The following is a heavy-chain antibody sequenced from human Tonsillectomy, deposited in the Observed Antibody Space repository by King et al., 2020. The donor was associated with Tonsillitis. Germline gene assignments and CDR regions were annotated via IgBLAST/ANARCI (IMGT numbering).Heavy chain of an antibody. CDR3: AREIQSYDILGSYVDY. CDR2: IYASGSA. J-gene: IGHJ4*02. V-gene: IGHV4-61*02. Sequence: VQLQESGPGLVKSSQTLSLTCTLSGGSITRGSYYWSWIRQPAGKGLEWIGHIYASGSANYNPSLKSRVTMSVDTSKIQFSLKLRSVTAADTAVYYCAREIQSYDILGSYVDYWGQGTLVTVSS. D-gene: IGHD3-9*01. CDR1: GGSITRGSYY.